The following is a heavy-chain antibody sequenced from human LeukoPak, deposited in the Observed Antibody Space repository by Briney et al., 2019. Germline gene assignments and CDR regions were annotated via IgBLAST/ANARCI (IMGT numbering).Heavy chain of an antibody. CDR2: INHSGST. CDR1: GGSFSGYY. CDR3: AREPDIVVVVAATRFAFDI. V-gene: IGHV4-34*01. J-gene: IGHJ3*02. D-gene: IGHD2-15*01. Sequence: SETLSLACAVYGGSFSGYYWSWIRQPPGKGLEWIGEINHSGSTNYNPSLKSRVTISVDTSKNQFSLKLSSVTAADTAVYYCAREPDIVVVVAATRFAFDIWGQGTMVTVSS.